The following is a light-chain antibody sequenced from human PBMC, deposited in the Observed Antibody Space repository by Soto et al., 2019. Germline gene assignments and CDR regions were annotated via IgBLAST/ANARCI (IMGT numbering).Light chain of an antibody. V-gene: IGLV4-69*01. J-gene: IGLJ2*01. Sequence: QLVLTQSPSASASLGASVKLTCTLSSGHSSYAIAWHQQQPEKGPRYLMKLNSDGSHSKGDGIPDRFSGSSSGAERYLTISSLPSEDEADYYCQTWGTGTVVFGGGTQLTVL. CDR2: LNSDGSH. CDR3: QTWGTGTVV. CDR1: SGHSSYA.